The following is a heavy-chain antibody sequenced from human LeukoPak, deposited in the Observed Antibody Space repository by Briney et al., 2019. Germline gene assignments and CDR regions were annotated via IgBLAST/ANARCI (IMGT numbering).Heavy chain of an antibody. J-gene: IGHJ6*03. CDR3: ARGCSGGTCKQYMDV. V-gene: IGHV3-48*04. CDR1: GFIFSTYS. Sequence: SGGSLRLSCAASGFIFSTYSMNWVRQAPGKGLEWVSYISSGSNTIYYAESVKGRFTISRDNAQNSLHLQMNSLRAEDAAVYYCARGCSGGTCKQYMDVWGKGTTVTVSS. D-gene: IGHD2-15*01. CDR2: ISSGSNTI.